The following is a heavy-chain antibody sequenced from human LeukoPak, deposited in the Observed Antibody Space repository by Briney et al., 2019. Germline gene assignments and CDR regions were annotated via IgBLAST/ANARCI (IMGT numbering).Heavy chain of an antibody. D-gene: IGHD3-16*02. V-gene: IGHV3-7*04. Sequence: GGSLRLSCAASGFTFSIYWMSWVRQAPGKGLEWVANIKQDGSEQYYVDSVKGRFTISRDNAKNSLYLQMNSLRAEDTAIYYCAKDIQLSTWGLGTMVTVSS. CDR2: IKQDGSEQ. CDR3: AKDIQLST. CDR1: GFTFSIYW. J-gene: IGHJ3*01.